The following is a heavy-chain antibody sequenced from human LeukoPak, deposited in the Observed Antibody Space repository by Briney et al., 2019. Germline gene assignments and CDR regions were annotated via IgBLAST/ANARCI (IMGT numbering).Heavy chain of an antibody. CDR2: INHSGST. D-gene: IGHD3-3*01. Sequence: SETLSLTCTVYGGSFSGYCWSWIRQPPGKGLEWIGEINHSGSTNYNPSLKTRVTISVDTSKDQFSLKLSSVTAADTAVYYCARALDFWGGYHRGRIDPWGQGTLVTVSS. CDR1: GGSFSGYC. V-gene: IGHV4-34*01. CDR3: ARALDFWGGYHRGRIDP. J-gene: IGHJ5*02.